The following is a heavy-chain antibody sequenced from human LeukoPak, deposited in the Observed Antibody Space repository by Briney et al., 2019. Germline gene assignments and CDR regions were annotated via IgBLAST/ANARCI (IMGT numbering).Heavy chain of an antibody. Sequence: GGSLRLSCAASGFTFSSYGMHWVRQAPGKGLEWVAVISYDGSNKYYADSARGRFTISRDNSKNTLFLQMNSLRAEDTAVYYCARANDRYSSSWYWFDPWGQGTLVTVSS. J-gene: IGHJ5*02. CDR3: ARANDRYSSSWYWFDP. CDR2: ISYDGSNK. V-gene: IGHV3-30*03. CDR1: GFTFSSYG. D-gene: IGHD6-13*01.